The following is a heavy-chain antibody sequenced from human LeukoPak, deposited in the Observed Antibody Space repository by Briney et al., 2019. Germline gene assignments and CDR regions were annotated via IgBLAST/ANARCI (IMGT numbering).Heavy chain of an antibody. D-gene: IGHD6-13*01. CDR1: GGSISSGDYY. CDR3: AGSRIAAAGDYFDY. J-gene: IGHJ4*02. Sequence: SETLSLTCAVSGGSISSGDYYWSWIRQPPGKGLEWIGYIYYSGSTYYNPSLKSRVTISVDTSKNQFSLKLSSVTAADTAVYYCAGSRIAAAGDYFDYWGQGTLATVSS. V-gene: IGHV4-30-4*01. CDR2: IYYSGST.